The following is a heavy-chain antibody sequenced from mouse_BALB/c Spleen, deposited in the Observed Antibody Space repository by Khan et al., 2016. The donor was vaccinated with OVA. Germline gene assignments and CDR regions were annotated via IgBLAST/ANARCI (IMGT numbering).Heavy chain of an antibody. D-gene: IGHD3-3*01. CDR3: ARVGDNGTMDC. J-gene: IGHJ4*01. CDR2: INTYTGDP. V-gene: IGHV9-3-1*01. CDR1: GFTFTNYG. Sequence: VQLVESGPELKKPGETLQISCKASGFTFTNYGMNWVKQAPGKGLKWMGWINTYTGDPTFADDFKGRFAFSLETSASPAYLQINSLKNEDTATDFCARVGDNGTMDCWGQGTTVTVSS.